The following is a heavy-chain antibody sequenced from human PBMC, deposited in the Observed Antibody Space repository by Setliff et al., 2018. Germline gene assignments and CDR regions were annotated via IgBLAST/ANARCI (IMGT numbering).Heavy chain of an antibody. CDR2: IIPIFGTA. V-gene: IGHV1-69*05. D-gene: IGHD3-22*01. J-gene: IGHJ4*02. CDR1: GYTLTSYG. CDR3: ARDLGYYDSSGYYEG. Sequence: SVKVSCKASGYTLTSYGISWVRQAPGQGLEWMGGIIPIFGTADYAQKFQGRVTITTDESTSTAYMELSSLRSEDTAVYYCARDLGYYDSSGYYEGWGQGTLVTVSS.